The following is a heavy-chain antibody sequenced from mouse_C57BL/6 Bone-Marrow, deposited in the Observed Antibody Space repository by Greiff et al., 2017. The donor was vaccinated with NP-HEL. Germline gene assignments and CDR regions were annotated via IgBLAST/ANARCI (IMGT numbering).Heavy chain of an antibody. CDR1: GYTFTSYT. Sequence: QVQLQQSGAELARPGASVKMSCKASGYTFTSYTMHWVKQRPGQGLEWIGYINPSSGSTKYNQKFKDKATLTADKSSSTAYMQLSSLTSEDSAVYDCARPLFTTVDAMDYWGQGTSVTVSS. CDR3: ARPLFTTVDAMDY. CDR2: INPSSGST. D-gene: IGHD1-1*01. J-gene: IGHJ4*01. V-gene: IGHV1-4*01.